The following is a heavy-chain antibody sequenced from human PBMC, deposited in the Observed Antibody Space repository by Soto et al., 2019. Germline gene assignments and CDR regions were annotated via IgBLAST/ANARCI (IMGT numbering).Heavy chain of an antibody. CDR3: ARGFQRSGRYYRD. V-gene: IGHV4-34*01. J-gene: IGHJ4*02. CDR2: INHSGST. CDR1: EGCCGGYY. Sequence: PSETLALSCGVYEGCCGGYYWTWIRQSPGKGLEWIGEINHSGSTNFNPSLRGRVTLSVDTSKNQISLRLSSVTAADTAVYYWARGFQRSGRYYRDWGPTGLVAVAS. D-gene: IGHD3-10*01.